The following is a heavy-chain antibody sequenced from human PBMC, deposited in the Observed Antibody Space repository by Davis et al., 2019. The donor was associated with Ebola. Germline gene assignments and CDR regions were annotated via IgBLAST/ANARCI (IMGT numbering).Heavy chain of an antibody. CDR2: ISSSSSYT. J-gene: IGHJ4*02. CDR3: AREGRYCSSTSCYWDV. CDR1: GFTFSDYY. V-gene: IGHV3-11*06. D-gene: IGHD2-2*01. Sequence: PGESLKLSCAASGFTFSDYYMSWIRQAPGTGLEWVSYISSSSSYTNYADSVKGRFTISRDNAKNSLYLQMNSLRAEDTAVYYCAREGRYCSSTSCYWDVWGQGTLVTVSS.